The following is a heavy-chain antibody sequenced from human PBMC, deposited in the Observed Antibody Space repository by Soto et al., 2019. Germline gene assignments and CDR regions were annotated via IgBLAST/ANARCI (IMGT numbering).Heavy chain of an antibody. CDR3: ARDVATPWIQLWLTYYYGMDV. CDR1: GFTFSSYW. CDR2: IKQDGSEK. Sequence: PGGSLRLSCAASGFTFSSYWMSWVRQAPGKGLEWVANIKQDGSEKYYVDSVKGRFTISRDNAKNSLYLQMNSLRAEDTAVYYCARDVATPWIQLWLTYYYGMDVWGQGTTVTVSS. D-gene: IGHD5-18*01. J-gene: IGHJ6*02. V-gene: IGHV3-7*03.